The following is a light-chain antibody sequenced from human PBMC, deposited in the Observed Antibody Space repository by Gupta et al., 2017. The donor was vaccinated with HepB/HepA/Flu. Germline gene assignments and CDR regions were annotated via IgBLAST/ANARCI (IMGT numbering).Light chain of an antibody. V-gene: IGKV1-39*01. CDR2: AAS. CDR3: QQSYGTPRT. Sequence: DIQMTQSPSSLSASIGDRVTITCRASQTIRNHLNWYQQKPGKAPKVLIYAASSLQSGVPSRFSGSGSGTDFSLTISSLQPEDFATYYCQQSYGTPRTFGQGTKVEIK. J-gene: IGKJ1*01. CDR1: QTIRNH.